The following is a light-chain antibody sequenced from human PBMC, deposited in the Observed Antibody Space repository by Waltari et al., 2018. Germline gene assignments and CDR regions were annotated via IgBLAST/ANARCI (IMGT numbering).Light chain of an antibody. CDR2: DAS. CDR3: QQYDHPPYT. Sequence: DIQMTQSSSPQSASVGDRVTLTCQASQDISNHLIWYQHKAGKAPNLLIYDASTLEAGVPSRFSGSGSGTAFTLTISSLQPEDIATYYCQQYDHPPYTFGQGTKLDI. V-gene: IGKV1-33*01. CDR1: QDISNH. J-gene: IGKJ2*01.